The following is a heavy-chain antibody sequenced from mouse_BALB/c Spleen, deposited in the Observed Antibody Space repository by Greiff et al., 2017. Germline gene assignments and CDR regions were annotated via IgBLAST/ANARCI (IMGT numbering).Heavy chain of an antibody. J-gene: IGHJ2*01. V-gene: IGHV5-6-4*01. Sequence: EVQLVESGGGLVKPGGSLKLSCAASGFTFSSYTMSWVRQTPEKRLEWVATISSGGSYTYYPDSVKGRFTISRDNAKNTLYLQMSSLKSEDTAMYYCTRARGVYYFDYWGQGTTLTVSS. CDR1: GFTFSSYT. CDR2: ISSGGSYT. CDR3: TRARGVYYFDY.